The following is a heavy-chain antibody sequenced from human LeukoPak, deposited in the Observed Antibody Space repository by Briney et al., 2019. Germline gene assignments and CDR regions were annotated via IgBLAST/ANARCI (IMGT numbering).Heavy chain of an antibody. D-gene: IGHD6-6*01. V-gene: IGHV4-39*07. CDR1: GGSISSSSYY. CDR2: IYYSGST. Sequence: SETLSLTCTVSGGSISSSSYYWGWIRQPPGKGLEWIGTIYYSGSTYYNPSLKSRVTISVDTSKNQFSLKLSSVTAADTAVYYCARLKVAARPGWFDPWGQGTLVTVSS. J-gene: IGHJ5*02. CDR3: ARLKVAARPGWFDP.